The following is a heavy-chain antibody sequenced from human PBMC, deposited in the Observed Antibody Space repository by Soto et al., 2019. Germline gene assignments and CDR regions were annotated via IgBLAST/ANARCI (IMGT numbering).Heavy chain of an antibody. D-gene: IGHD3-10*01. J-gene: IGHJ4*02. CDR3: AKATRGPLSSRRSDANHLDF. CDR1: GFSFSSYA. Sequence: EAQLLESGGSLVQPGGSLRLSCAASGFSFSSYAMTWVRQAPGKGLEWVSMISGAGDRTYYADSVKGRFTISRDNSKNTLYLQMNSLRAEDTAVYHCAKATRGPLSSRRSDANHLDFWGQGTLVTVSS. V-gene: IGHV3-23*01. CDR2: ISGAGDRT.